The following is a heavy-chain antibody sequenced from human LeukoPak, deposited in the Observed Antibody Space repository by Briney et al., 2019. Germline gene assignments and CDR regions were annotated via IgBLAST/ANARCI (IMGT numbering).Heavy chain of an antibody. CDR1: GFTFSSYW. J-gene: IGHJ4*02. D-gene: IGHD5-12*01. CDR3: AREGRVSGYDFDC. Sequence: PGGSLRLSCAASGFTFSSYWMHWLRQAPGKGLVRVSRINSDGSSITYADSVKGRFTISRDNAKNTLYLQMNSLRVEDTAVYYCAREGRVSGYDFDCWGQGTLVTVSS. CDR2: INSDGSSI. V-gene: IGHV3-74*03.